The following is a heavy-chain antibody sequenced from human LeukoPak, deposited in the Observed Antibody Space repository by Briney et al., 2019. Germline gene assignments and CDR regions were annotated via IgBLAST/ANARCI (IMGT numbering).Heavy chain of an antibody. Sequence: SETLSLTCTVSGGSISSYYWSWIRQPAGKGLEWIGRIYTSGSTNYNPSLKSRVTMSVDTSKNQFSLKLSSVTAADTAVYYCARGYWPAANRFWFDPWGQGTLVTVSS. CDR1: GGSISSYY. CDR3: ARGYWPAANRFWFDP. D-gene: IGHD2-2*01. CDR2: IYTSGST. J-gene: IGHJ5*02. V-gene: IGHV4-4*07.